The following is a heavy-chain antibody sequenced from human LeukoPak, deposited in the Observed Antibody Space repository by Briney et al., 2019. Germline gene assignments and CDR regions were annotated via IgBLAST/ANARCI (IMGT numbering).Heavy chain of an antibody. D-gene: IGHD3-22*01. CDR2: ISHSGST. Sequence: PSETLSLTCAVSGGSISSRNWWSWVRQPPGKGLEWIGEISHSGSTNYNPSLKSRVTISVDKSMNQFSLKLSSVTAADTAVYYCASREYYDSTGYYPTWGQGTLVTVSS. J-gene: IGHJ5*02. CDR3: ASREYYDSTGYYPT. CDR1: GGSISSRNW. V-gene: IGHV4-4*02.